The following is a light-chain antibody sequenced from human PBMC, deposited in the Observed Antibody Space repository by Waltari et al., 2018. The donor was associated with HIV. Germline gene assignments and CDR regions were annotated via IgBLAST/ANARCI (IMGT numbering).Light chain of an antibody. CDR2: DAS. V-gene: IGKV3-11*01. CDR3: QQRSNWPPVT. CDR1: KSVSSY. J-gene: IGKJ5*01. Sequence: EIVLKQSPATLSLSPGERATLSCRASKSVSSYLAWYQQKPGQAPRLLIYDASNRATGIPARFSGSGSGTDFTLTISSLDPEDFAVYYCQQRSNWPPVTFGQGTRLEIK.